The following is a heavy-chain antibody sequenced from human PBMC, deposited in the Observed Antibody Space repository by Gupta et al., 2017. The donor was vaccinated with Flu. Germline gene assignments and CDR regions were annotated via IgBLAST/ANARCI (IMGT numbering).Heavy chain of an antibody. D-gene: IGHD1-1*01. CDR3: ARHGVQLRPFMWFDP. Sequence: QLLLQESCPGLVKPSGTLSLSCNVSGGSIRDSFYYWGWIRQPPGKGLEWLATVYQDGTTYYHPSLESRLSASMDTSQNQFSLKLTSVTAADTAMYYGARHGVQLRPFMWFDPWGQGTLVSVSS. CDR2: VYQDGTT. J-gene: IGHJ5*02. V-gene: IGHV4-39*01. CDR1: GGSIRDSFYY.